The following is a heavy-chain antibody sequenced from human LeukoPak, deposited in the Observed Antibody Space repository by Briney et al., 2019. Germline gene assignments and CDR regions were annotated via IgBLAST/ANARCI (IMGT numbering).Heavy chain of an antibody. V-gene: IGHV3-23*01. D-gene: IGHD6-13*01. Sequence: GGSLRLSCAASGFTFSTYGMSWVRQAPGKGLEWVSGISGSGDSTYYADSVKGRFIISRDNSKNTLYLQINSLRVEDTAVYYCAKDHGSARSTWYYWGQGTLVTVFS. CDR2: ISGSGDST. J-gene: IGHJ4*02. CDR3: AKDHGSARSTWYY. CDR1: GFTFSTYG.